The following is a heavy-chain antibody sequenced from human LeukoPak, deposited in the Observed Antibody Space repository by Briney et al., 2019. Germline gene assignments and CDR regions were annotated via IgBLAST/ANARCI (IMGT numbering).Heavy chain of an antibody. CDR1: GFTVGAYA. V-gene: IGHV3-66*01. D-gene: IGHD2-21*02. J-gene: IGHJ4*02. CDR2: MYTGGGR. CDR3: TRGQSYCGADCYSD. Sequence: GGSLRLSCAASGFTVGAYAMNWVRQPPGKGLEWVSVMYTGGGRYYGDSVKGRFTISRDNSKNTVFLQMNSLRVEDTALYYCTRGQSYCGADCYSDWGQGTLVTVSS.